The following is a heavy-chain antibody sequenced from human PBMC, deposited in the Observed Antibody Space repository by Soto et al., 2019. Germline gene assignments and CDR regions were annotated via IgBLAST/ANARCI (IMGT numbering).Heavy chain of an antibody. J-gene: IGHJ4*02. Sequence: GGSLRLSCAASGFTFNNYGMHWVRQAQGKGLEWVVVISFDGRNTYYADSVKGRFTISRDNSKNSLYLQMNSLRAEDTAVYYCARDYYASGSHDHWGQGTLVTVSS. CDR2: ISFDGRNT. D-gene: IGHD3-10*01. V-gene: IGHV3-30*03. CDR3: ARDYYASGSHDH. CDR1: GFTFNNYG.